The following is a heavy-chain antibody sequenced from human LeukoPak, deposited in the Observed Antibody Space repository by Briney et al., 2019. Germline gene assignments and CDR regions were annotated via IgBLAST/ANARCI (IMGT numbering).Heavy chain of an antibody. V-gene: IGHV4-39*01. Sequence: SETLSLTCTVSGGSISSSSYYWGWIRQPPGKGLEWIGSIFYSGSTYYNPSLQSRVTISVDTSKNQFSLKLSSVTAADTAVYYCARQNGYNYGYAFDLWGQGTMVTVSS. CDR1: GGSISSSSYY. J-gene: IGHJ3*01. CDR3: ARQNGYNYGYAFDL. CDR2: IFYSGST. D-gene: IGHD5-18*01.